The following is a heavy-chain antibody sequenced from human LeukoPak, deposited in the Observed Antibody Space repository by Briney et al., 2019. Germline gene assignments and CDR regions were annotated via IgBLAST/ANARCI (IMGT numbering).Heavy chain of an antibody. Sequence: GGSLRLSCEASGFTFGSYAMYWVRQAPGKGLEWVAGIFGSGGSAHYADSAKGRFTISRDNSKNTVYLQFNSLRAEDTAVYYCGKTTTGYSSGQKPAWPVDYWGQGTLVTVSS. CDR2: IFGSGGSA. V-gene: IGHV3-23*01. CDR3: GKTTTGYSSGQKPAWPVDY. D-gene: IGHD6-19*01. CDR1: GFTFGSYA. J-gene: IGHJ4*02.